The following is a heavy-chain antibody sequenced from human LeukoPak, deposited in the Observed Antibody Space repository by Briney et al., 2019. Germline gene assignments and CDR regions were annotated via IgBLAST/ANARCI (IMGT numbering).Heavy chain of an antibody. D-gene: IGHD3-22*01. CDR3: AEAPMYYYDSSGYSSGAFDI. CDR1: GGSISSSSYY. CDR2: IYYSVST. V-gene: IGHV4-39*01. J-gene: IGHJ3*02. Sequence: PSETLSLTCTVSGGSISSSSYYWGWIRQPPGKGLEWIGSIYYSVSTYYNPSLMSRVTISVDTSKNQFSLKLSSVTAADTAVYYCAEAPMYYYDSSGYSSGAFDIWGQGTMVTVSS.